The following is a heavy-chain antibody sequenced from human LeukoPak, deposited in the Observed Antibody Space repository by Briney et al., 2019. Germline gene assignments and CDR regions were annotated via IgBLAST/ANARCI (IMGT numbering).Heavy chain of an antibody. CDR3: ARDTKTGMYYYGMDV. CDR2: LYSSGYS. CDR1: GFSVSSNY. D-gene: IGHD1-1*01. Sequence: RPGGSLRLSCAASGFSVSSNYMSWVRQAPGKGLEWVSVLYSSGYSKYADSVKGRFSISRDNSENTLSLQMNSLRAEDTAVYYCARDTKTGMYYYGMDVWGQGTTVTVSS. J-gene: IGHJ6*02. V-gene: IGHV3-66*01.